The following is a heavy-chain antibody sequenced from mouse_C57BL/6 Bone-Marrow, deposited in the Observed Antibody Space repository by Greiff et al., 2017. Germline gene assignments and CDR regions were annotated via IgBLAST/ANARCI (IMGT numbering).Heavy chain of an antibody. Sequence: QVQLQQSGAELMKPGASVKLSCKASGYTFTSYWMQWVKQRPGHGLEWIGEICPGSGSTNYNEKFKGKATFTADTSSNTAYMQLSRLTTEDSAIYCGARCGSSYFDFWGQGTTLTVSS. J-gene: IGHJ2*01. V-gene: IGHV1-9*01. CDR3: ARCGSSYFDF. CDR1: GYTFTSYW. D-gene: IGHD1-1*01. CDR2: ICPGSGST.